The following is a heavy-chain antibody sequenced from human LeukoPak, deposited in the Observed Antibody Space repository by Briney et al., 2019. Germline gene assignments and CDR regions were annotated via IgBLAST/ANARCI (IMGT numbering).Heavy chain of an antibody. CDR1: GGSIITRASY. J-gene: IGHJ6*02. V-gene: IGHV4-39*01. CDR2: VYYSGST. Sequence: SETLSLTCNVSGGSIITRASYWGWIRQSPGKGLEWIGTVYYSGSTYYNPSLESRVTISVDTSKNQFSLRPSSVTAADTATYYCARHVSCSGTHCFFYYYYGMDVWGQGTTVTVSS. D-gene: IGHD2-2*01. CDR3: ARHVSCSGTHCFFYYYYGMDV.